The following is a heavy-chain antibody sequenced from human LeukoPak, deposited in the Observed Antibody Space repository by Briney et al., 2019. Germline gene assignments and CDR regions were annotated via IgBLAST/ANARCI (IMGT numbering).Heavy chain of an antibody. CDR1: GFSMRIGGYC. D-gene: IGHD1-26*01. J-gene: IGHJ5*02. Sequence: ALSLTCTVSGFSMRIGGYCWTWVRQLPGKGPERIGYIWYSGNTFYNLSLKSPSTVSIDRSKNMFYLTFTSLTTGDTTVYYGAREEGAYSGTYSLGPWGQGILVSVSS. CDR2: IWYSGNT. CDR3: AREEGAYSGTYSLGP. V-gene: IGHV4-31*01.